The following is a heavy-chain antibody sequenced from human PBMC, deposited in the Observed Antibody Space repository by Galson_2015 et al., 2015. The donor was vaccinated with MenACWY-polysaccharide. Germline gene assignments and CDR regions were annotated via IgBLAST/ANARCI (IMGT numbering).Heavy chain of an antibody. CDR2: IQNDGSNT. J-gene: IGHJ3*02. CDR1: GSRFSNYG. V-gene: IGHV3-33*01. Sequence: SLRLSCAASGSRFSNYGMHWVRQAPGKGLEWVAVIQNDGSNTVYADSVKGRFTISRDNSKNTVFLEMNTLRVEDTAVYYCAREGRRIACHAFDILCQWTRVT. CDR3: AREGRRIACHAFDI. D-gene: IGHD2/OR15-2a*01.